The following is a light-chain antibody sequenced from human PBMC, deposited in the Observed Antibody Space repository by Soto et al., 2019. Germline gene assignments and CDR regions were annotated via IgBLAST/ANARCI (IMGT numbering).Light chain of an antibody. V-gene: IGLV8-61*01. J-gene: IGLJ3*02. CDR3: VLYMGSGTWV. CDR1: SGSVSTSYY. Sequence: QTVVTQEPSFSMSPGGTVTLTCGLSSGSVSTSYYPSWYQQTPGQAPRTLIYSTNTRSSGVPDRFSGSILGNKAALTITGAQADDESDYYCVLYMGSGTWVFGGGTKVTVL. CDR2: STN.